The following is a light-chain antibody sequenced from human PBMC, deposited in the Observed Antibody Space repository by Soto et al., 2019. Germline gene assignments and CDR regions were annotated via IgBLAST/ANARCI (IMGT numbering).Light chain of an antibody. J-gene: IGKJ5*01. Sequence: DIQMTQSPSSLSASVGDRVTITCRASQGISNYLAWYQQKPGKVPKLLIYAASTLQSGVPSRFSGSGSGTDFTLTISSLQPEDVAVYYCQQYGSSPPITFGQGTRLEIK. CDR2: AAS. CDR3: QQYGSSPPIT. CDR1: QGISNY. V-gene: IGKV1-27*01.